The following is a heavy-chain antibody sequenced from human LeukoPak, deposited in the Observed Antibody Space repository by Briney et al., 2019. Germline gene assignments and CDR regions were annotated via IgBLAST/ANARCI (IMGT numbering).Heavy chain of an antibody. CDR3: ARRRGEPNIFDY. CDR1: GYTFTGYY. J-gene: IGHJ4*02. V-gene: IGHV1-2*06. Sequence: VASVKVSCKASGYTFTGYYMHWVRQAPGQGLEWMGRINPNSGGTNYAQKFQGRVTMTRDTSISTAYMELSRLRSDDTALYCCARRRGEPNIFDYWGQGTLVTVSS. CDR2: INPNSGGT. D-gene: IGHD3-16*01.